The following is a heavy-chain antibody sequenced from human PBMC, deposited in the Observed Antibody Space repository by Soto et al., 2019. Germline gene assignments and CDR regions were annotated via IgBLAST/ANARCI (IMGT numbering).Heavy chain of an antibody. V-gene: IGHV3-33*01. CDR1: GFTFSSYG. Sequence: QVQLVESGGGVVQPGRSLRLSCAASGFTFSSYGMHWVRQAPGKGLEWVAVIWYDGSNKYYADSVKGRFTISRDNSKNTLYLQMNSLGAEDTVVYYCARGYYGSGGGGMDVWGQGTTVTVSS. CDR3: ARGYYGSGGGGMDV. CDR2: IWYDGSNK. J-gene: IGHJ6*02. D-gene: IGHD3-10*01.